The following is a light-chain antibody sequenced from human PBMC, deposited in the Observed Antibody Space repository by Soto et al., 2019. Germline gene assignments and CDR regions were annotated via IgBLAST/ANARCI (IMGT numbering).Light chain of an antibody. V-gene: IGKV1-5*01. CDR1: QSIGRF. J-gene: IGKJ1*01. Sequence: DIQMTQSPSTLSASVGDRVTITCRASQSIGRFLAWYQHQPGKAPKLLIYDASTLESGVPSRFSGTGSGTEFTFSINSLQPEDFGTYYCQQCYMGWTFGQGTKV. CDR2: DAS. CDR3: QQCYMGWT.